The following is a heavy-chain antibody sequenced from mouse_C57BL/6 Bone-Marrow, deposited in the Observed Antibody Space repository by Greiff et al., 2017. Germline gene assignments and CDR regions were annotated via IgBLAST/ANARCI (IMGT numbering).Heavy chain of an antibody. J-gene: IGHJ2*01. V-gene: IGHV1-59*01. CDR2: IDPSDSYT. CDR3: ARSHFDY. CDR1: GYTFTSYW. Sequence: QVQLQQSGAELVRPGTSVKLSCKASGYTFTSYWMHWVKQRPGQGLEWIGVIDPSDSYTNYNQKFKGKATLTVDPSSSTAYMQLSSLTSEDSAVYYCARSHFDYWGQGTTLTVSS.